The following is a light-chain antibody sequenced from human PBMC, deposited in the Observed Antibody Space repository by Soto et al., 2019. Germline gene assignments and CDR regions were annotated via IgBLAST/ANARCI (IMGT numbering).Light chain of an antibody. CDR2: DVG. CDR3: CSYAGTYSFV. V-gene: IGLV2-11*01. Sequence: QSVLTQPRSVSGSPGQSVTISCTGTSSDVGDYNYVSWYQQHPGKAPKLMIYDVGKRPSGVPDRFSGSKSANTASLTISGLQTEDEADYYCCSYAGTYSFVFGTGTKVTVL. CDR1: SSDVGDYNY. J-gene: IGLJ1*01.